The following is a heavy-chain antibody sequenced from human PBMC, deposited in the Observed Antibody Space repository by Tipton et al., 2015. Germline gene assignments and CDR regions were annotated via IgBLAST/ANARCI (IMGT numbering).Heavy chain of an antibody. CDR1: GASISGHS. J-gene: IGHJ5*02. CDR2: IYYTGST. Sequence: PGLVKPSKTLSLTCTVSGASISGHSWTWIRQPPGKGLEWIGYIYYTGSTNYNPSLKSRVTISVDTSKNQFSLKLSSVTAADTAVYYCARGGNNWFDPWGQGTLVTVSS. V-gene: IGHV4-59*11. CDR3: ARGGNNWFDP. D-gene: IGHD2-15*01.